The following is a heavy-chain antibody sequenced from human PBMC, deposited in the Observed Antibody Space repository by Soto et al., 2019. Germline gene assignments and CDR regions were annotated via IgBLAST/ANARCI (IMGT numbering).Heavy chain of an antibody. Sequence: GGSLRLSCAASGFTFSSYDMHWVRQATGKGLEWVSAIGTAGDTYYPGSVKGRFTISRENAKNSLYLQMNSLRAEDTAVYYCARGQGTAMVNSYYGMDVWGQGTTVTVSS. D-gene: IGHD5-18*01. CDR1: GFTFSSYD. CDR3: ARGQGTAMVNSYYGMDV. V-gene: IGHV3-13*01. J-gene: IGHJ6*02. CDR2: IGTAGDT.